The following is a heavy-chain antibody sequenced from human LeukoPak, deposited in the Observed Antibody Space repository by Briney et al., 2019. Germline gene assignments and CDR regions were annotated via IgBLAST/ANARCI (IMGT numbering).Heavy chain of an antibody. Sequence: SETLSLTCAVSGGSISSSHWWSWVRQPPGKGLEWIAEIYHNGRTNYNPSLESRVTISVDKSNYQLSLNLTSVAAADTAVYYCARSTVTGNWYFDLWGRGTLVTVSS. J-gene: IGHJ2*01. CDR3: ARSTVTGNWYFDL. D-gene: IGHD4-17*01. CDR1: GGSISSSHW. V-gene: IGHV4-4*02. CDR2: IYHNGRT.